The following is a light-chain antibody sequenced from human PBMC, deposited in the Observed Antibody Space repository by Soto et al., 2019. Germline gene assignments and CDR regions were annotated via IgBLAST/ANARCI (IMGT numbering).Light chain of an antibody. V-gene: IGKV1-5*03. J-gene: IGKJ1*01. CDR1: QSISSW. CDR2: KAS. Sequence: DIQMTQSPSTLSASVGDRVTITCRASQSISSWLAWYQQKPGKAPKLLIYKASSLESGVPSRFSGSGSGTEFPLTISSLQPDDFATYYCQQTSGTFGQGTKVEIK. CDR3: QQTSGT.